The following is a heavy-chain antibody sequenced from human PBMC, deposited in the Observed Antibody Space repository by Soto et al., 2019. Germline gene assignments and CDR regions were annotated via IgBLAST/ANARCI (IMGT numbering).Heavy chain of an antibody. CDR2: ISYDGSNK. D-gene: IGHD2-15*01. J-gene: IGHJ4*02. CDR1: GFTFSSYG. V-gene: IGHV3-30*18. Sequence: GGSLILSCAASGFTFSSYGMHWVRQAPGKGLECVAVISYDGSNKYYADSVKGRFTISRDNSKNTLYLQMNSLRAEDTAVYYCAKGAPVGGWSSSYFDNWGQGTLVTVSS. CDR3: AKGAPVGGWSSSYFDN.